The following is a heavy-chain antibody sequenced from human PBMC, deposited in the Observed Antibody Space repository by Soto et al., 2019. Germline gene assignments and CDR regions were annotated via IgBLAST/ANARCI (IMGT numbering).Heavy chain of an antibody. V-gene: IGHV1-69*12. D-gene: IGHD3-22*01. CDR1: GGTFSSYA. CDR3: ARGAIVVVITKGKGVPAFDI. Sequence: QVQLVQSGAEVKKPGSSVKVSCKASGGTFSSYAISWVRQAPGQGLEWMGGIIPIFGTANYAQKFQGRVTITADESTSTADMGLSSLRSEDTAVYYCARGAIVVVITKGKGVPAFDIWGQGTMVTVSS. J-gene: IGHJ3*02. CDR2: IIPIFGTA.